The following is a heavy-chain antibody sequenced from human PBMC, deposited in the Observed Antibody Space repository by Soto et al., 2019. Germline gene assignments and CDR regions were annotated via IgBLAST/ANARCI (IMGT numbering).Heavy chain of an antibody. D-gene: IGHD3-10*01. CDR1: GGTFISHA. Sequence: QVQLVQSGAEVKKPGSSVRVSCKGSGGTFISHAINWLRQAPGQGLEWMGVIIPVTETPNNAEKFQGRLTITADKSTTTVYMELSSLTLDDTAVYFCARGNKGPGHYGPGSQGWYGPWGQGTLVTVSS. CDR3: ARGNKGPGHYGPGSQGWYGP. V-gene: IGHV1-69*06. J-gene: IGHJ5*02. CDR2: IIPVTETP.